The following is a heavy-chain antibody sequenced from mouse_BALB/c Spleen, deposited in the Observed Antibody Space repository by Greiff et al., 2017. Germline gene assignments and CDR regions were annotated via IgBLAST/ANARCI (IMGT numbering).Heavy chain of an antibody. V-gene: IGHV5-6*01. D-gene: IGHD2-4*01. J-gene: IGHJ3*01. Sequence: DVQLVESGGDLVKPGGSLKLSCAASGFTFSSYGMSWVRQTPDKRLEWVATISSGGSYTYYPDSVKGRFTISRDNAKNTLYLQMSSLKSEDTAMYYCARHDYDEWFAYWGQGTLVTVSA. CDR1: GFTFSSYG. CDR3: ARHDYDEWFAY. CDR2: ISSGGSYT.